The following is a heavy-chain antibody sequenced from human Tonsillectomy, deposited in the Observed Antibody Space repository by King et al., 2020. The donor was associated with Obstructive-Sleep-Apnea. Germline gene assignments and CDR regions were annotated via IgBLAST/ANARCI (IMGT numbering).Heavy chain of an antibody. J-gene: IGHJ4*02. CDR2: IYYSGST. CDR1: GGSISSSSYY. CDR3: ARHITMVRGVTGFDY. D-gene: IGHD3-10*01. Sequence: QLQESGPGLVKPSETLSLTCTVSGGSISSSSYYWGWIRQPPGKGLEWIGSIYYSGSTYYNPSLKSRVTISVDTSKNQFSLKLSSVTAADTAVYYCARHITMVRGVTGFDYWGQGTLVTVSS. V-gene: IGHV4-39*01.